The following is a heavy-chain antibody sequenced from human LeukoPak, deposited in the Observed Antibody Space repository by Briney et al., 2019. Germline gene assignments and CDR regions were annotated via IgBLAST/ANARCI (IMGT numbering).Heavy chain of an antibody. J-gene: IGHJ3*02. CDR1: GGSISSYY. V-gene: IGHV4-59*01. D-gene: IGHD5-18*01. CDR2: IYYSGST. Sequence: SETLSLTCTVSGGSISSYYWSWIRQPPGKGLEWIGYIYYSGSTNYNPSLKSRVTISVDTSKNQFSLKLSSVTAADTAVYYCARDDDTANAFDIWGQGTMVTVSS. CDR3: ARDDDTANAFDI.